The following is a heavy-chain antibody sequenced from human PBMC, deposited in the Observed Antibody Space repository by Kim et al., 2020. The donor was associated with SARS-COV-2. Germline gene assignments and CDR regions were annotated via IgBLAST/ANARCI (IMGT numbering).Heavy chain of an antibody. J-gene: IGHJ4*02. V-gene: IGHV4-59*08. CDR1: GGSISSYY. CDR2: IYYSGST. CDR3: SRLGMAYYDSSGYYFDY. Sequence: SETLSLTCTVSGGSISSYYWSWIRQPPGKGLEWIGYIYYSGSTNYNPSLKSRVTISVDTSKNQFSLKLSSVTAADTAVYYCSRLGMAYYDSSGYYFDYWGPGTLVTVSS. D-gene: IGHD3-22*01.